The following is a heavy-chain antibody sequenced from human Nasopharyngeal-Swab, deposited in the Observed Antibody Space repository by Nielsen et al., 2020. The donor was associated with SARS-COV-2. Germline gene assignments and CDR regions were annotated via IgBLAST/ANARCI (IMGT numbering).Heavy chain of an antibody. Sequence: GESLQISCAASGFTFSSYAMICVRQAPGKGLEWVSAISGSGGSTYYADSVKGRFTISRDNSKNTLYLQMNSLRAEDTAVYYCAKDVRGSGSLGCMDVWGQGTTVTVSS. CDR2: ISGSGGST. CDR3: AKDVRGSGSLGCMDV. CDR1: GFTFSSYA. D-gene: IGHD3-10*01. V-gene: IGHV3-23*01. J-gene: IGHJ6*02.